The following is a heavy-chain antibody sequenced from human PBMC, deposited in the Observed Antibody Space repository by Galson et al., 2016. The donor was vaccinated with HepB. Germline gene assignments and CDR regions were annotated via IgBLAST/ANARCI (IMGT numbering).Heavy chain of an antibody. CDR1: RASLNNNY. V-gene: IGHV4-34*01. D-gene: IGHD3-22*01. CDR2: ITHSGDI. J-gene: IGHJ4*02. CDR3: ATLERRPSGHYYFDS. Sequence: SETLSLTCVVYRASLNNNYWSWVRQPPGKGLEWLGEITHSGDINYNPSLKSRVTMSADTSSRQFSLKMTSVTAADTAMYYCATLERRPSGHYYFDSWGQGTLVTVSS.